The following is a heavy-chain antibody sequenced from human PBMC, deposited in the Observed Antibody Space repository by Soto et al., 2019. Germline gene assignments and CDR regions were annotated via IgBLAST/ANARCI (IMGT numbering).Heavy chain of an antibody. J-gene: IGHJ4*02. CDR1: GYTFTSYA. CDR3: ARGWGGIVVAGTRLDY. D-gene: IGHD6-19*01. CDR2: ISANNGNT. Sequence: QAQLVQSGTEVEKPGASVKVSCKASGYTFTSYAISWVRQAPGQGLEWMGWISANNGNTNYAQKLQGRVTMTADTSTSTAYMELRSLRSDDTAVYYCARGWGGIVVAGTRLDYWGQGTGVTVSS. V-gene: IGHV1-18*01.